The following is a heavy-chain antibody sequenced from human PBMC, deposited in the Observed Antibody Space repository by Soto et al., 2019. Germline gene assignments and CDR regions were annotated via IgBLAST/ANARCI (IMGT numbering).Heavy chain of an antibody. V-gene: IGHV3-23*01. D-gene: IGHD3-10*01. J-gene: IGHJ5*02. Sequence: EGSLRLSCAASGFTFGTTDMSWVRQAPGEGLEWVSTIDGSGGITYYADSVKGRFTISRDNSRNTVYLQMNSLRGDDTALYYCVKNSGWFNTWGQGALVTVSS. CDR2: IDGSGGIT. CDR1: GFTFGTTD. CDR3: VKNSGWFNT.